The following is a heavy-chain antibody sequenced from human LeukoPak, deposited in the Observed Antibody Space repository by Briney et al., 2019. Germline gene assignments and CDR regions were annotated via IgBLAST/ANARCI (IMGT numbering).Heavy chain of an antibody. CDR1: GGSFSGYY. CDR2: INHSGST. CDR3: ASVRIAAAGRWVDY. D-gene: IGHD6-13*01. Sequence: PSETLSLTCAVYGGSFSGYYWSGIAQPPGKGREGMGEINHSGSTNYNPSLKSRVTISVDTSKNQFSLKLSSVTAADTAVYYCASVRIAAAGRWVDYWGQGTLVTVSS. J-gene: IGHJ4*02. V-gene: IGHV4-34*01.